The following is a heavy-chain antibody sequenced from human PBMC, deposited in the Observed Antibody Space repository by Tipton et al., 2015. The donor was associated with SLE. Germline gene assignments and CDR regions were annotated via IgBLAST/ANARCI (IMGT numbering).Heavy chain of an antibody. CDR3: AIALTHCYDSSAFYHPVVS. CDR2: ISGYNGNT. CDR1: GYTFTSYG. D-gene: IGHD3-22*01. V-gene: IGHV1-18*01. Sequence: QLVQSGAEVKKPGASVKVSCKASGYTFTSYGISWVRQAPGQGLEWMGWISGYNGNTNYARKLQGRVTMTTDTSTSTAYMFLRSLRTDDSAMYYCAIALTHCYDSSAFYHPVVSWGQGTLVTVSS. J-gene: IGHJ4*02.